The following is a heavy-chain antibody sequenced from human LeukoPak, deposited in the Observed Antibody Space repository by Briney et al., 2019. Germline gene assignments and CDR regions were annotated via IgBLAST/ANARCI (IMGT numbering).Heavy chain of an antibody. CDR1: GYTFTGYY. J-gene: IGHJ4*02. CDR3: ARDRPLITMVRSVTFDY. D-gene: IGHD3-10*01. V-gene: IGHV1-2*02. Sequence: GASVKVSCKASGYTFTGYYMHWVRQAPGQGLEWMGWINPNSGGTNYAQKFQGRVTMTRDTSISTAYMELSRLRSDDTAVYYCARDRPLITMVRSVTFDYWGQGTLVTVSS. CDR2: INPNSGGT.